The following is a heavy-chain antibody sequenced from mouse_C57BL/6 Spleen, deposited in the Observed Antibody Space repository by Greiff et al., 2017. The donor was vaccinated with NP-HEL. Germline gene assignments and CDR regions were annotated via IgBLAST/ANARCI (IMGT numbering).Heavy chain of an antibody. D-gene: IGHD2-3*01. V-gene: IGHV1-42*01. Sequence: VQLQQSGPELVKPGASVKISCKASGYSFTGYYMNWVKQSPEKSLEWIGEINPSTGGTTYNQKFKAKATLTVDKSSSTAYMQLKSLTSEDSAVYYCAIYDGYPGAYWGQGTLVTVSA. J-gene: IGHJ3*01. CDR1: GYSFTGYY. CDR3: AIYDGYPGAY. CDR2: INPSTGGT.